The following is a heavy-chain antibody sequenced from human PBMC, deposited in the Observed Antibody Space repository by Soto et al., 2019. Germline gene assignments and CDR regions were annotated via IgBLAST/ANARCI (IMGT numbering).Heavy chain of an antibody. CDR1: PDSDSSTPDA. V-gene: IGHV6-1*01. Sequence: SQTISIPCSISPDSDSSTPDACNWKRQSPSRGLDWLGRTYYSSKWYNDYAVSVKSRITINPDTSKNQFSLQLNSVTPEDTAVYYCARELGYGGNQGDAFDIWGQGTMVTVSS. CDR3: ARELGYGGNQGDAFDI. D-gene: IGHD4-17*01. J-gene: IGHJ3*02. CDR2: TYYSSKWYN.